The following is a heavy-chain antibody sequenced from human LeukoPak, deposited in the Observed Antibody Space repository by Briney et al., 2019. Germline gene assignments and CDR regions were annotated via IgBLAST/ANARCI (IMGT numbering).Heavy chain of an antibody. Sequence: GGSLRLSCAASGFTVSTNSLTWVRQAPGKGLEWVSLVYSGGNTYYADSVKGRFTISRDNSHNTLYLQMNSLRAEDTALYYCARGVSRGGDCLDYWGQGTLVTVSS. J-gene: IGHJ4*02. D-gene: IGHD2-21*02. CDR2: VYSGGNT. V-gene: IGHV3-53*01. CDR1: GFTVSTNS. CDR3: ARGVSRGGDCLDY.